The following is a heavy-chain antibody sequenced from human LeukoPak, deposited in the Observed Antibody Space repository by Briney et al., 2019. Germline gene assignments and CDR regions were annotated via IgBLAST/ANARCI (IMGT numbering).Heavy chain of an antibody. J-gene: IGHJ4*02. Sequence: GRSLRLSCAASGFTFSSYSMNWVRQAPGKGLEWVSYISSISSTIYYADSVKGRFTISRDNAKNSLYLQMNSLRAEDTAVYYCARDRELWLVRAFDYWGQGTLVTVSS. CDR3: ARDRELWLVRAFDY. CDR1: GFTFSSYS. CDR2: ISSISSTI. D-gene: IGHD6-19*01. V-gene: IGHV3-48*01.